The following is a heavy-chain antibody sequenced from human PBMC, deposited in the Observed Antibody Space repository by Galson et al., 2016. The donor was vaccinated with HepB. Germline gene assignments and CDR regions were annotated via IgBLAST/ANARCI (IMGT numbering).Heavy chain of an antibody. V-gene: IGHV1-2*02. Sequence: SVKVSCKASGYTFTDYYIHWVRQAPGQGLEWMGWINPSSGGTSYAQKFQGRVTMTRDTSISTASMELSRLTSDDTALYYCATDSGEMATITDGYYGMDVWGQGTTVTVSS. CDR2: INPSSGGT. J-gene: IGHJ6*02. D-gene: IGHD5-24*01. CDR3: ATDSGEMATITDGYYGMDV. CDR1: GYTFTDYY.